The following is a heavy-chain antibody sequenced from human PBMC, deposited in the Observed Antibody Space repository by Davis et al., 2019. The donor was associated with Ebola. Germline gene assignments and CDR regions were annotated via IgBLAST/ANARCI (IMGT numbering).Heavy chain of an antibody. J-gene: IGHJ6*02. CDR3: ARDRAIAVAGTVRKYGMDV. CDR2: IWYDGSNK. D-gene: IGHD6-19*01. V-gene: IGHV3-33*01. Sequence: GEPLKISCAASGFTFSSYGMHWVRQAPGKGLEWVAVIWYDGSNKYYADSVKGRFTISRDNSKNTLYLQMNSLRAEDTAVYYCARDRAIAVAGTVRKYGMDVWGQGTTVTVSS. CDR1: GFTFSSYG.